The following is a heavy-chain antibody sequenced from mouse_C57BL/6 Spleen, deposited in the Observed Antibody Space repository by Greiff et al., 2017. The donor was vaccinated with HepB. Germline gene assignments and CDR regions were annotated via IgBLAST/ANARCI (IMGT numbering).Heavy chain of an antibody. CDR2: INYDGSST. CDR1: GFTFSDYY. Sequence: EVQRVESEGGLVQPGSSMKLSCTASGFTFSDYYMAWVRQVPEKGLEWVANINYDGSSTYYLDSLKSRFIISRDNAKNILYLQMSSLKSEDTATYYCARERLTGTGFDYWGQGTTLTVSS. J-gene: IGHJ2*01. V-gene: IGHV5-16*01. CDR3: ARERLTGTGFDY. D-gene: IGHD4-1*01.